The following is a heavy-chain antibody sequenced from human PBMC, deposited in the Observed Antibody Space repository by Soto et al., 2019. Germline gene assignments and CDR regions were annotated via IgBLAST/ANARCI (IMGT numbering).Heavy chain of an antibody. CDR3: VKTGVHFTNRDAFYI. CDR2: TYYRSKWYN. CDR1: GDSVSSNSAA. D-gene: IGHD1-1*01. J-gene: IGHJ3*02. V-gene: IGHV6-1*01. Sequence: SQTLSLTCAISGDSVSSNSAAWNWIRQSPSRGLEWLGRTYYRSKWYNDYAVSVKSRITINPDTSKNQFSLQLNSVTPEDTAVYYCVKTGVHFTNRDAFYIWSQGTMVTVSS.